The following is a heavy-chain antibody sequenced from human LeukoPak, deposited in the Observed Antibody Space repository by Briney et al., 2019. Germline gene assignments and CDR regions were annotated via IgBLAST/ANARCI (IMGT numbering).Heavy chain of an antibody. CDR3: ARDLEEYCSGGSCSLFDY. V-gene: IGHV3-7*01. Sequence: PGGSLRLSCAASGFTFSSYWMSWVRQAPGKGLEWVANIKQDGSEKYYVDSVKGRFTISRDNAKNSLYLLMNSLRAEDTAVYYCARDLEEYCSGGSCSLFDYWGQGTLVTVSS. CDR2: IKQDGSEK. CDR1: GFTFSSYW. J-gene: IGHJ4*02. D-gene: IGHD2-15*01.